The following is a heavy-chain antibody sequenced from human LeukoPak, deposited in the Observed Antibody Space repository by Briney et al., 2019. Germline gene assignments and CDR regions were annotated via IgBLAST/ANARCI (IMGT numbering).Heavy chain of an antibody. CDR3: ARPEYYYDSSGYYVNWFDP. CDR1: GYSISSGYY. V-gene: IGHV4-38-2*02. D-gene: IGHD3-22*01. CDR2: IDQSGST. Sequence: SETLSLTCTVSGYSISSGYYWGWIRQPPGKGLEWTGSIDQSGSTYYNPSLKSRITISVDTSKNQFSLKLSSVTAADTAVYYCARPEYYYDSSGYYVNWFDPWGQGTLVTVSS. J-gene: IGHJ5*02.